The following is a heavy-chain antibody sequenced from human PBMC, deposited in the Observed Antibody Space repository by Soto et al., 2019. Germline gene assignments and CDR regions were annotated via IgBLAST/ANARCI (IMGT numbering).Heavy chain of an antibody. Sequence: EVQLTESGGGLVQPGGSLRLSCAASGFTFSSYSMTWVRQAPGKGLEWVSGISDSGGNTWYADSVKGRFTISRDNSKNTLFLQMNSLRAEDTAVYFCSKWSGFGDDWGQGTLVTVSS. J-gene: IGHJ4*02. CDR3: SKWSGFGDD. CDR2: ISDSGGNT. CDR1: GFTFSSYS. D-gene: IGHD3-10*01. V-gene: IGHV3-23*01.